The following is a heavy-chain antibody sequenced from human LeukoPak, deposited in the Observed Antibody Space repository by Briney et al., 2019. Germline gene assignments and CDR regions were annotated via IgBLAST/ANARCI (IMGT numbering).Heavy chain of an antibody. CDR1: GGSISSYY. V-gene: IGHV4-59*01. D-gene: IGHD6-19*01. Sequence: PSETLSLTCTVSGGSISSYYWSWIRQPPGKGLEWIGYIYYSGSTNYNPSLKSRVTISVDTSKNQFSLKLSSVTAADTAVYYCARVGQWTLYFDYWGQGTLVTVSS. J-gene: IGHJ4*02. CDR2: IYYSGST. CDR3: ARVGQWTLYFDY.